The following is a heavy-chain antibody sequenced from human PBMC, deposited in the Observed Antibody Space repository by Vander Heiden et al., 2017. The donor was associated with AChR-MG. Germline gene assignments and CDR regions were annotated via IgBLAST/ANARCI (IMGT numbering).Heavy chain of an antibody. D-gene: IGHD3-10*01. CDR1: GFTFSSYA. V-gene: IGHV3-23*01. J-gene: IGHJ4*02. CDR3: ARSDYYGSGDSDY. CDR2: ISGSGGST. Sequence: EVQLLESGGGLVQPGGSLRLSCAASGFTFSSYALSWVRQAPGKGLEWVSAISGSGGSTYYADSVKGRFTISRDNSKNTLYLQMNSLRAEDTAVYYCARSDYYGSGDSDYWGQGTLVTVSS.